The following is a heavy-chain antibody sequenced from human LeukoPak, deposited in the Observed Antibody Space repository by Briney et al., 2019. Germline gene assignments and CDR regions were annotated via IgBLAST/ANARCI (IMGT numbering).Heavy chain of an antibody. J-gene: IGHJ4*02. CDR2: IYYSGST. Sequence: SQTLSLTCAVSGGSISSGGYSWSWIRQPPGKGLEWIGYIYYSGSTNYNPSLKSRVTISVDTSKNQFSLKLSSVTAADTAVYYCASRERGTFDYWGQGTLVTVSS. CDR1: GGSISSGGYS. CDR3: ASRERGTFDY. V-gene: IGHV4-30-4*07. D-gene: IGHD1-26*01.